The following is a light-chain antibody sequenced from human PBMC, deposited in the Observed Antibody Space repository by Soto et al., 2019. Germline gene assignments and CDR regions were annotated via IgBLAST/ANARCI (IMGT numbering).Light chain of an antibody. V-gene: IGLV2-14*03. Sequence: QSVLTQPASVSGSPGQSITLSCTGTSGDVGGHNAVSWYQQHPGKAPKLLIYDVYNRPSGASKRFSGSKSGNTASLTISGLQAEDEADYYCSSYERSGAYVFGTGTKLTVL. J-gene: IGLJ1*01. CDR2: DVY. CDR1: SGDVGGHNA. CDR3: SSYERSGAYV.